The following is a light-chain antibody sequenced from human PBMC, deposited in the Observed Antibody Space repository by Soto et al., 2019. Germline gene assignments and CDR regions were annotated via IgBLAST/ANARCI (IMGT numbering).Light chain of an antibody. CDR3: QEYNNWPALT. Sequence: EIVMTQSPATLSVSPGERATLSCRANQSVSSNLAWYQQKPGQAPRLLISGASTRATGIPDRFCGSGSGTEFTLTISSLQSEDFAVYYCQEYNNWPALTFGGGTKVEIK. J-gene: IGKJ4*01. CDR2: GAS. CDR1: QSVSSN. V-gene: IGKV3-15*01.